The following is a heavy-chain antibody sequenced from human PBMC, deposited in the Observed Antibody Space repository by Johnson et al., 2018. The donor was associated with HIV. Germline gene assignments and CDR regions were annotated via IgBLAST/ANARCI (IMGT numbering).Heavy chain of an antibody. Sequence: VQLVESGGGLVQPGGSLRLSCAASGFTFSSYAMSWVRQAPGKGLEWVSAISGSGGSTYYADSVKGRFTISRDNSKNTLYLQMNSLRAEDTAVYYCAKESSYYYDSSGIDAFDIWGQGTMVTVSS. D-gene: IGHD3-22*01. CDR3: AKESSYYYDSSGIDAFDI. CDR1: GFTFSSYA. CDR2: ISGSGGST. J-gene: IGHJ3*02. V-gene: IGHV3-23*04.